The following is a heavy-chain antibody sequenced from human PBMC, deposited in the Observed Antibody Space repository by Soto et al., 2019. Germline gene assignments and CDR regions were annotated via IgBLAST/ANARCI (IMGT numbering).Heavy chain of an antibody. V-gene: IGHV4-59*01. D-gene: IGHD6-19*01. CDR2: VYYTWSS. Sequence: SETLSLSCILSRCSISGSYWRWSRHSPGKGLEWLGYVYYTWSSNYSPSLSSRVSISVDTSKNEFSLRLRSVTAADTAVYFCARSVAVPGAHIDYWGQGAQVTVSS. CDR1: RCSISGSY. J-gene: IGHJ4*02. CDR3: ARSVAVPGAHIDY.